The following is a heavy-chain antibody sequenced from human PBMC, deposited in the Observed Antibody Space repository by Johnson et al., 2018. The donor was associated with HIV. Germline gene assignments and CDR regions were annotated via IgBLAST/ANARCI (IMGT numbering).Heavy chain of an antibody. CDR3: ARLPSGYSRDAFDI. J-gene: IGHJ3*02. CDR1: GFTFSSYD. V-gene: IGHV3-13*01. CDR2: IGTAGDT. Sequence: VQLVESGGGLVQPGGSLRLSCAASGFTFSSYDMHWVRQATGKGLEWVSAIGTAGDTYYPGSVKGRFTISRDNSKNTLYLQMNSLRAEDTALYYCARLPSGYSRDAFDIWGQGTMVTVSS. D-gene: IGHD5-18*01.